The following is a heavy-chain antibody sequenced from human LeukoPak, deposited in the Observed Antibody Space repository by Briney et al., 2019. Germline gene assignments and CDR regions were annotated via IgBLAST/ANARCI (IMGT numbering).Heavy chain of an antibody. D-gene: IGHD5-18*01. Sequence: SETLSLTCTVSGGSISSSSYYWGWIRQPPGKGLEWIGSIYYSGSTYYNPSLKSRVTISVDTSKNQFSLKLSSVTAADTAVYYCARGAARGYSYVFDYWGQGTLVTVSS. CDR3: ARGAARGYSYVFDY. J-gene: IGHJ4*02. V-gene: IGHV4-39*01. CDR1: GGSISSSSYY. CDR2: IYYSGST.